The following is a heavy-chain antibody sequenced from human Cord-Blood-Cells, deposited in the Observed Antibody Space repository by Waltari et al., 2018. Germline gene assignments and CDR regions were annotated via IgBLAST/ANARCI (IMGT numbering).Heavy chain of an antibody. CDR1: GGSFSGYY. CDR2: INHSGSI. CDR3: ARRPPPYSGSYYWFDP. D-gene: IGHD1-26*01. V-gene: IGHV4-34*01. J-gene: IGHJ5*02. Sequence: QVQLQQWGAGLLKPSETLSLTCAVYGGSFSGYYWSWIRQPPGKGLEWIGEINHSGSINYNPSLKSRVTISVDTSKNQFSLKLSSVTAADTAVYYCARRPPPYSGSYYWFDPWGQGTLVTVSS.